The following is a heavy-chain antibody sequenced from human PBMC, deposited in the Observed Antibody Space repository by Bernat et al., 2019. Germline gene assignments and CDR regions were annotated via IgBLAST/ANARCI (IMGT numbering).Heavy chain of an antibody. Sequence: QVQLVESGGGVVQPGRSLRLSCAGSGFTFSTYAMHWVRQAPGKGLDWVAVISNDGSKKDYADSVKGRFNISRDNSKNKLSLQMNSLRTEDTAIYYCARVRDRGSSWDNRFDHWGQGTLVTVSS. D-gene: IGHD6-13*01. CDR2: ISNDGSKK. J-gene: IGHJ5*02. CDR3: ARVRDRGSSWDNRFDH. V-gene: IGHV3-30-3*01. CDR1: GFTFSTYA.